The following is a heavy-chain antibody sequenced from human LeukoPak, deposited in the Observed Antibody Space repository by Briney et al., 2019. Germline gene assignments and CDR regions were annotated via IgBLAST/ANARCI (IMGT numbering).Heavy chain of an antibody. CDR2: ISASGGAA. Sequence: PGGSLRLSCAASGFAFSKYAMSWVRQAPGKGLEWVSLISASGGAAHYADSVKGRFTISRDNSKNTLLLQMNSLRVEDTALYYCAKDLGSSGYYEDKWFDPWGQGTQVTVSS. V-gene: IGHV3-23*01. CDR1: GFAFSKYA. J-gene: IGHJ5*02. CDR3: AKDLGSSGYYEDKWFDP. D-gene: IGHD3-22*01.